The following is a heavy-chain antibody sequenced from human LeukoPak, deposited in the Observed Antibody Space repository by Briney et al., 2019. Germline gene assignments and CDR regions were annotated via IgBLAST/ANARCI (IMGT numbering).Heavy chain of an antibody. Sequence: SQTLSLTCAISGDSVSSNSAAWNWIRQSPSRGLEWLGRTYYRSKWYNDYAVSVKSRITINPDTSKNQFSLQLNSVTPEDTAVYYCARVGYCSSTSCYTGGYYFDYWGRGTLVTVSS. V-gene: IGHV6-1*01. CDR1: GDSVSSNSAA. D-gene: IGHD2-2*02. CDR2: TYYRSKWYN. CDR3: ARVGYCSSTSCYTGGYYFDY. J-gene: IGHJ4*02.